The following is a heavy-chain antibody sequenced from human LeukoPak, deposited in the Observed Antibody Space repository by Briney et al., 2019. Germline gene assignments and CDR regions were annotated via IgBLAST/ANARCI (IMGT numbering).Heavy chain of an antibody. D-gene: IGHD6-19*01. CDR1: GFTFSSYS. V-gene: IGHV3-48*01. CDR3: ARDHSSGRPAFDY. Sequence: PGGSLRLSCAASGFTFSSYSMNWVRQAPGRGREWVSYISSSISTIYFADSVKGRFTISRDNAKNSLYLQMNSLRAEDTAVYYCARDHSSGRPAFDYWGQGTLVTVSS. J-gene: IGHJ4*02. CDR2: ISSSISTI.